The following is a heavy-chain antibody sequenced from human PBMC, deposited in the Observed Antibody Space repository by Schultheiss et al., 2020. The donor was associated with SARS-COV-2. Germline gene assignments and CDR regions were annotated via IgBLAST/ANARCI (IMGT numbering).Heavy chain of an antibody. D-gene: IGHD3-10*01. CDR1: GFTFSNYA. CDR2: ISGTDDDT. V-gene: IGHV3-23*01. J-gene: IGHJ6*02. CDR3: ARDDYYGSGRNHYYYYGLDV. Sequence: GGSLRLSCAASGFTFSNYAMSWVRQAPGKGLEWVSSISGTDDDTYYADSVTGRFALSSDSSKNTLYLQMNSLRAEDTALYYCARDDYYGSGRNHYYYYGLDVWGQGTTVTVSS.